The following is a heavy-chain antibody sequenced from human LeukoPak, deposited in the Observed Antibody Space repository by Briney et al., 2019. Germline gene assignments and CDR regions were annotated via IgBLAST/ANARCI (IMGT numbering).Heavy chain of an antibody. CDR3: ARTTWDWFDP. Sequence: SETLSLTCTVSGGSISGYYWSWIRQPAGKGLEWIGRIYTSGSTNYNPSLKSRVTMSVDTTKNQFSLELSSVTAADTAVYYCARTTWDWFDPWGQGTLVTVSS. D-gene: IGHD4-17*01. CDR1: GGSISGYY. V-gene: IGHV4-4*07. J-gene: IGHJ5*02. CDR2: IYTSGST.